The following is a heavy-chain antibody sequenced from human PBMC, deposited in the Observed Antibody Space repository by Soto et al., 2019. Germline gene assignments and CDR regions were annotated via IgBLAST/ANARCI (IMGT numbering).Heavy chain of an antibody. J-gene: IGHJ4*02. CDR2: ISGSGGST. CDR1: GFPFSSYA. D-gene: IGHD3-16*01. V-gene: IGHV3-23*01. Sequence: GGSLRLSCAASGFPFSSYAMSWVRQAPGKGLEWVSAISGSGGSTYYADSVKGRFTISRDNSKNTLYLQMNSLRAEDTAVYYCAKGLLYDYISPYYFDYWGQGTLVTVSS. CDR3: AKGLLYDYISPYYFDY.